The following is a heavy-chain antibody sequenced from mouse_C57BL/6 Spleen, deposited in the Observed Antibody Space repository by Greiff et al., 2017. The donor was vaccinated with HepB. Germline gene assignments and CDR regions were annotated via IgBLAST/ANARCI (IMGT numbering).Heavy chain of an antibody. CDR1: GYTFTDYN. Sequence: VQLQQSGPELVKPGASVKMSCKASGYTFTDYNMHWVKQSHGKSLEWIGYINPNNGGTSYNQKFKGKATLTVNKSSSTAYMELRSLTSEDSAVYYCARGPYGSPLYAMDYWGQGTSVTVSS. CDR3: ARGPYGSPLYAMDY. D-gene: IGHD1-1*01. V-gene: IGHV1-22*01. J-gene: IGHJ4*01. CDR2: INPNNGGT.